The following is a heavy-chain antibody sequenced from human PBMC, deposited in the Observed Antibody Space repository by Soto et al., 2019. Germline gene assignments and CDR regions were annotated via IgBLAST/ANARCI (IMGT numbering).Heavy chain of an antibody. V-gene: IGHV4-34*01. CDR2: INHSGTT. D-gene: IGHD1-26*01. J-gene: IGHJ4*02. CDR3: ARNYSPIDY. Sequence: PSETLSLTCAVYGGSFSAYYWSWIRQPPGRGLEWIGEINHSGTTNYNPSLKSRVTISVDTSKNQFSLKLSSVTAADTAVYYCARNYSPIDYWGQGTLVTVSS. CDR1: GGSFSAYY.